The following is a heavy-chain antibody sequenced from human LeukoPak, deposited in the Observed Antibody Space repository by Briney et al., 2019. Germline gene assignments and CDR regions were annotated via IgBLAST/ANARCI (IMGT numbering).Heavy chain of an antibody. J-gene: IGHJ4*02. V-gene: IGHV3-23*01. D-gene: IGHD1-26*01. Sequence: QTGGSLRLSCAASGFTFSSYAMSWVRQAPGKGLEWVSAISGSGGSTYYADSVKGRFTISRDNSKNTLYLQMNSLRAEDTAVYYCAKDLSSGSGSYTDYWGQGTLVTVSS. CDR1: GFTFSSYA. CDR3: AKDLSSGSGSYTDY. CDR2: ISGSGGST.